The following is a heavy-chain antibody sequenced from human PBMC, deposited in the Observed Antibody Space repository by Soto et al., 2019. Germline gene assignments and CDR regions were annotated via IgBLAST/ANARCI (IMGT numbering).Heavy chain of an antibody. CDR3: ARRGSSSWYGY. Sequence: QLQLQESGPGLVKPSETLSLTCTVSGGSISNSSYYWGWIRQPPGKGLEWIGSIYYSGSTYYNPSLMSRVTISVDTSKNQFSLKLSSVTAADTAVYYCARRGSSSWYGYWGQGTLVTGSS. CDR2: IYYSGST. V-gene: IGHV4-39*01. D-gene: IGHD6-13*01. CDR1: GGSISNSSYY. J-gene: IGHJ4*02.